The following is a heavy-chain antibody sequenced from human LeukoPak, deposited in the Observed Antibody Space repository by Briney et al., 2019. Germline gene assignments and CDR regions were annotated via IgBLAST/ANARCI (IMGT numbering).Heavy chain of an antibody. CDR2: INSDGSST. Sequence: GESLRLSCAASGGTFSRYWMHWVRQAPGKGLVWVSRINSDGSSTSYADSVKGRCTISRDNARNTLYLQMDSLRAEDTALYYCAREVYRIGVGGFDPWGQGTLVIVSS. CDR3: AREVYRIGVGGFDP. V-gene: IGHV3-74*01. D-gene: IGHD6-19*01. J-gene: IGHJ5*02. CDR1: GGTFSRYW.